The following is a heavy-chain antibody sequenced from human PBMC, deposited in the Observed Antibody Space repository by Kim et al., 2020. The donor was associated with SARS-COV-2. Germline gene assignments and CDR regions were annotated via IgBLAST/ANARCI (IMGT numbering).Heavy chain of an antibody. CDR2: ISSSSSYT. J-gene: IGHJ6*01. D-gene: IGHD2-2*01. CDR1: GFTFSDYY. CDR3: ARDRAPYCSSTSCSIYYY. Sequence: LSLTCAASGFTFSDYYMSWIRQAPGKGLEWVSYISSSSSYTNYADSVKGRFTISRDNAKNSLYLQMNSLRAEDTAVYYCARDRAPYCSSTSCSIYYY. V-gene: IGHV3-11*06.